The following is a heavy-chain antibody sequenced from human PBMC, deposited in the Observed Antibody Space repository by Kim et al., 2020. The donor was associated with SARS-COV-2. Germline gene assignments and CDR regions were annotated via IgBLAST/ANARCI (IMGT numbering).Heavy chain of an antibody. CDR1: GFTLSDQY. CDR3: ARDRNCGSTHYTAFDI. CDR2: TRNKAKSYTT. D-gene: IGHD3-10*01. Sequence: GGSLRLSCAASGFTLSDQYMDWVRQAPGKGLEWVGRTRNKAKSYTTEYAASVKGRFTISRDDSKNSLYLQMNSLKAEDTAVYYCARDRNCGSTHYTAFDIWGQGRVVVVSS. J-gene: IGHJ3*02. V-gene: IGHV3-72*01.